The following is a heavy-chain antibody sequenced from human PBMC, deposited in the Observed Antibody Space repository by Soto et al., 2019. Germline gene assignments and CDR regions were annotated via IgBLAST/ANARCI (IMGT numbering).Heavy chain of an antibody. V-gene: IGHV3-30*18. CDR1: GFRFSDYG. J-gene: IGHJ6*02. CDR2: ISNDGSKK. D-gene: IGHD5-12*01. CDR3: AKTRRGYDMFFYGLDV. Sequence: QVHLVESGGGVVQPGRYLRLVCAVSGFRFSDYGMPWVRQAPGKGLEWVAVISNDGSKKYYGDSVQGRFTISRDDSKSTVYVQMDSLKPEDTAVYYCAKTRRGYDMFFYGLDVWGQGTTVTVSS.